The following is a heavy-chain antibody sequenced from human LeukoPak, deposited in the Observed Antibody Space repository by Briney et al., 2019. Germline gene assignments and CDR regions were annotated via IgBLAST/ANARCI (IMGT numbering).Heavy chain of an antibody. D-gene: IGHD6-19*01. J-gene: IGHJ6*03. Sequence: SETLSLTCTVSGGSISSGSYYWSWIRQPAGKGLEWIGRIYTSGSTNYNPSLKSRVTISVDTSKNQFSLKLSSVTAADTAVYYCARDGGNPVAGTGYYYYMDVWGKGTTVTVSS. CDR1: GGSISSGSYY. CDR2: IYTSGST. V-gene: IGHV4-61*02. CDR3: ARDGGNPVAGTGYYYYMDV.